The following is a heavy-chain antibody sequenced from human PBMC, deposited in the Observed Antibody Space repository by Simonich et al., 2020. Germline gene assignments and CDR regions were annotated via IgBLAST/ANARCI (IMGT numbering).Heavy chain of an antibody. CDR1: GFTFSSYE. CDR3: ARVWRIAARPIAFDI. J-gene: IGHJ3*02. CDR2: IRSSGSTI. Sequence: EVQLVESGGGLVQPGGSLRLSCAASGFTFSSYEMNWVRQAPGKGLEGVSYIRSSGSTIDDADSVKGRFTISRDNAKNSLYLQMNSLRAEDTAVYYCARVWRIAARPIAFDIWGQGTMVTVSS. V-gene: IGHV3-48*03. D-gene: IGHD6-6*01.